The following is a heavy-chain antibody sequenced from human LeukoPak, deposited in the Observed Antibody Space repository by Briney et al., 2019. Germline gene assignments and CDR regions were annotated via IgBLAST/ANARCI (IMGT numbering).Heavy chain of an antibody. D-gene: IGHD2-15*01. CDR1: GYTFTGYY. V-gene: IGHV1-2*02. Sequence: GASVKVSCKASGYTFTGYYMHWVRQAPGYGLEWMGWIHPNSGGTNYAQKFHGRVTMTRDTSISTAYMELSSLRSDDTAVYYCARGYCSGGSCYEFDYWGQGTLVTVSS. CDR2: IHPNSGGT. CDR3: ARGYCSGGSCYEFDY. J-gene: IGHJ4*02.